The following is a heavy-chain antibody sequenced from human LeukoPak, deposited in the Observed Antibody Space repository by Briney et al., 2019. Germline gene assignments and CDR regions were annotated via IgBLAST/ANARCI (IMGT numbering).Heavy chain of an antibody. V-gene: IGHV1-8*03. CDR3: ARETYSNILTGTDY. J-gene: IGHJ4*02. CDR1: GYTFTGYY. CDR2: MNPNSGNT. D-gene: IGHD3-9*01. Sequence: ASVKVSCKASGYTFTGYYMHWVRQATGQGLEWMGWMNPNSGNTGYAQKSQGRVTITRNTSISTAYMELRSLTSDDTAVYYCARETYSNILTGTDYWGPGTLVTVSS.